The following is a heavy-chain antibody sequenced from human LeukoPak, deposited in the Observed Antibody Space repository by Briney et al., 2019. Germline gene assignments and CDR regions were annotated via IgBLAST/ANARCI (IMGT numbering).Heavy chain of an antibody. Sequence: SETLSLTCTVSGGLISISTYYWGWIRQPPGKGLEWIGSIYYSGTTHYNPSLKSRVTIAVDTSKNQFSLKLISVTAADTAVYYCARVSGWYRGPFDYWGQGTLVTVSS. D-gene: IGHD6-19*01. CDR3: ARVSGWYRGPFDY. CDR2: IYYSGTT. J-gene: IGHJ4*02. CDR1: GGLISISTYY. V-gene: IGHV4-39*07.